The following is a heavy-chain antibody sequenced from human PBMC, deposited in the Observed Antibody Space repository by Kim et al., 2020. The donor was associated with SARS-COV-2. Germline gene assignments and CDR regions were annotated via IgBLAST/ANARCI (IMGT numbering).Heavy chain of an antibody. D-gene: IGHD3-22*01. CDR3: ARVDDSSGYWGGFGFDY. J-gene: IGHJ4*02. CDR2: INPSGGST. V-gene: IGHV1-46*03. Sequence: ASVKVSCKASGYTFTSYYMHWVRQAPGQGLEWMGIINPSGGSTSYAQKFQGRVTMTRDTSTSTVYMELSSLRSEDTAVYYCARVDDSSGYWGGFGFDYWGQGTLVTVSS. CDR1: GYTFTSYY.